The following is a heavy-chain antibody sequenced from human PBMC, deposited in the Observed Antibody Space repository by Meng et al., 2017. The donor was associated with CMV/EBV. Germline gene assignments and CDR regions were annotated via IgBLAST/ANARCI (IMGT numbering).Heavy chain of an antibody. D-gene: IGHD2-2*01. CDR3: ARVDIVVVGGYGMDV. V-gene: IGHV4-59*01. Sequence: GSLRLSCTVSGGSIISYSWSWIRQPPGKGLEWIGYIYYSGSTNYNPSLKSRVTISVDTSKNQFSLKLSSVTAADTAVYYCARVDIVVVGGYGMDVWGQGTTVTVSS. J-gene: IGHJ6*02. CDR1: GGSIISYS. CDR2: IYYSGST.